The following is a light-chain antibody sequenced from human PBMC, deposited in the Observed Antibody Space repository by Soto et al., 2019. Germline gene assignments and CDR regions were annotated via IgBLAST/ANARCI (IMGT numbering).Light chain of an antibody. Sequence: DIQMSQSPSSLSASVGDRVTITCRASQGISNYLAWYQQKPGKVPKLLIYAESTLQSGVPSRISGSGSGTDFTLTISSLQPEDVATYYCPKYDSAPTCTFGQGTKMDIK. J-gene: IGKJ1*01. CDR2: AES. CDR3: PKYDSAPTCT. CDR1: QGISNY. V-gene: IGKV1-27*01.